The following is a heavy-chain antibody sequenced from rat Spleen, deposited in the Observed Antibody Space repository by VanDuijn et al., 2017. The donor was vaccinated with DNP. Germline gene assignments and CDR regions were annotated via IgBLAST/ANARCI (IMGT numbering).Heavy chain of an antibody. V-gene: IGHV5-22*01. CDR2: ISYEGSST. D-gene: IGHD1-5*01. CDR1: GFTFSDYY. CDR3: ARQVQAHFDDAMDA. Sequence: EVQLVESGGGLVQPGRSLKLSCAASGFTFSDYYMAWVRQAPKKGLEWVASISYEGSSTYYGDAVKGRFTISRDNAKSTLYLQMNSMRCEDTATYYGARQVQAHFDDAMDAWGQGTSVTVAS. J-gene: IGHJ4*01.